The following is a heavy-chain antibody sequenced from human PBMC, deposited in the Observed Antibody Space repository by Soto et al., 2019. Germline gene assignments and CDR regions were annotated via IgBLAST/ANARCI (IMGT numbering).Heavy chain of an antibody. CDR2: ISAYNGNT. CDR1: GYTFTSYG. J-gene: IGHJ6*02. CDR3: ARDHGGVASHYYYGMDV. D-gene: IGHD3-3*01. V-gene: IGHV1-18*01. Sequence: ASVKVSCKASGYTFTSYGISWVRQAPGQGLEWMGWISAYNGNTNYAQKLQGRVTMTTDTSTSTAYMELRSLRSDDTAVYYCARDHGGVASHYYYGMDVWGQGTTVTVSS.